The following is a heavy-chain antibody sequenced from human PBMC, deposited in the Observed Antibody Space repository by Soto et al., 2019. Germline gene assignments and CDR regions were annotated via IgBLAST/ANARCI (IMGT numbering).Heavy chain of an antibody. CDR2: ISSGGVST. D-gene: IGHD2-2*01. Sequence: GGSLRLSCAASGFTFGTCAMSWVRQAPGKGLEWVSSISSGGVSTYFADSVKGRVTISRDNSKNALYLQMNSLRAEDTAVYYCARVRDQLLFYYYYGMDVWGQGTTVTVSS. J-gene: IGHJ6*02. CDR1: GFTFGTCA. V-gene: IGHV3-23*01. CDR3: ARVRDQLLFYYYYGMDV.